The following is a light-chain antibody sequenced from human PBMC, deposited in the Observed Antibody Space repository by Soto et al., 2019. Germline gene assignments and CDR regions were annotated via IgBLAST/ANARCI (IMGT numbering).Light chain of an antibody. CDR3: QVYGGSHLWT. CDR2: GAA. J-gene: IGKJ1*01. CDR1: QSVFSS. Sequence: EIVMTQSPATLSVSPGERVTLSCRASQSVFSSLAWYQQKPGQAPRLLIYGAATRPIGIPARFSGSGSGTEFTLTISSLQSEDFAVYYCQVYGGSHLWTFGQGTKVEVK. V-gene: IGKV3-15*01.